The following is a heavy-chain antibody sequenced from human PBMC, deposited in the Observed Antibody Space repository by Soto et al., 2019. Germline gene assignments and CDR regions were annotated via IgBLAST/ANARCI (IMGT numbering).Heavy chain of an antibody. CDR3: VAEYGTKEFDK. CDR2: ISYDGNHK. V-gene: IGHV3-30-3*01. CDR1: GFSFSSHA. J-gene: IGHJ3*02. Sequence: QVQLVESGGGVVQPGRSLGLSCVASGFSFSSHAMHWVRQAPGKGLEWLAFISYDGNHKGYADSVKGRFTISRDNSKSTLFLQLNSLRAEDTAVYYCVAEYGTKEFDKWGQGTMVTVSS. D-gene: IGHD4-17*01.